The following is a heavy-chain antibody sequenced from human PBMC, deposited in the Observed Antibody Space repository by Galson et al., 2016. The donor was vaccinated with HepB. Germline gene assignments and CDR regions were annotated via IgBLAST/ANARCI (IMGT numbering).Heavy chain of an antibody. CDR3: VRDHDWALDY. J-gene: IGHJ4*02. CDR1: GFTFSGYA. Sequence: SLRLSCAASGFTFSGYAMNWVRQAPGKGLEWISHNSRENNRIDYADSVKGRFTVSRDNGKNSLYLQMNSLRVEDTAVYYCVRDHDWALDYWGQGLLVTVSS. V-gene: IGHV3-48*01. D-gene: IGHD3-9*01. CDR2: NSRENNRI.